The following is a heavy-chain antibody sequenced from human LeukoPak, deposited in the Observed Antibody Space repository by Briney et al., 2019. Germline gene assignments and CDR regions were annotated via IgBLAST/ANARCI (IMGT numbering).Heavy chain of an antibody. CDR3: ASSYFVRLRSYYFDY. J-gene: IGHJ4*02. CDR1: GGSISSSSYY. Sequence: SETLSLTCTVSGGSISSSSYYWGWIRQPPGKGLEWIGSIYYSGSTYYNPSLKSRVTISVDTSKNQFSLKLSSVTAADTAVYYCASSYFVRLRSYYFDYWGQGTLVTVSS. D-gene: IGHD5-12*01. CDR2: IYYSGST. V-gene: IGHV4-39*07.